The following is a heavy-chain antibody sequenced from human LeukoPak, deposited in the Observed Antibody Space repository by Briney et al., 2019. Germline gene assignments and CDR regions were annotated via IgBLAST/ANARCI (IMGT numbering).Heavy chain of an antibody. V-gene: IGHV4-59*08. D-gene: IGHD2/OR15-2a*01. CDR2: IYYSGST. CDR1: GGSISSYY. CDR3: ARLLNYYYGMDV. Sequence: SETLSLTCTVSGGSISSYYWSWIRQPPGKGLEWIGYIYYSGSTNYNPSLKSRVTISVDTSKNLFSLKLSSVTAADTAVYYCARLLNYYYGMDVWGQGTTVTVSS. J-gene: IGHJ6*02.